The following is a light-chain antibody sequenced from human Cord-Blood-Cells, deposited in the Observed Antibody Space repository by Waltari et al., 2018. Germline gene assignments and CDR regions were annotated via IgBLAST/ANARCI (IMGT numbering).Light chain of an antibody. CDR2: KGS. J-gene: IGLJ1*01. CDR3: CSYAGSSTYV. Sequence: QSALTHPASVPGSPERPIPSPSTETTGVVGGYNLSSWYHQHPGKAPNLRIYKGSKRPSGVSNRFSGSKSGNTASLTISGLQAEDEADYYCCSYAGSSTYVFGTGTKVTVL. CDR1: TGVVGGYNL. V-gene: IGLV2-23*01.